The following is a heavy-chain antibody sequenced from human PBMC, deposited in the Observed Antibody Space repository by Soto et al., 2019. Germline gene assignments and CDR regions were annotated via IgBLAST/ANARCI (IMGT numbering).Heavy chain of an antibody. D-gene: IGHD3-10*01. V-gene: IGHV5-51*01. Sequence: PGESLKISCKASGFSFATYWIAWVRQMPGKGLEWMGIIYPDDSDSRYSPSFQGQVIISVDKSITTAYLQWTSLKASDTAMYYCARAYGSASYYAYYAFDVWGQGTTVTVSS. J-gene: IGHJ6*02. CDR3: ARAYGSASYYAYYAFDV. CDR1: GFSFATYW. CDR2: IYPDDSDS.